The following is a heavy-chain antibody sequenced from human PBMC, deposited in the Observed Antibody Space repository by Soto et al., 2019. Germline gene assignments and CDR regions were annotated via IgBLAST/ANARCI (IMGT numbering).Heavy chain of an antibody. D-gene: IGHD2-21*02. J-gene: IGHJ6*02. CDR3: AHSRCGGDCLQSYSSHYYYGMDV. CDR1: GFSLSTGGVG. Sequence: QITLKESGPSLVKPTQTLTLTCTFSGFSLSTGGVGVGWIRQPPGKALEWLALIYWDDDKRYSPSLRSRLTVTQDTSRTQVVLTMTNMYPVDTATYYCAHSRCGGDCLQSYSSHYYYGMDVWGQGTTVTVSS. V-gene: IGHV2-5*02. CDR2: IYWDDDK.